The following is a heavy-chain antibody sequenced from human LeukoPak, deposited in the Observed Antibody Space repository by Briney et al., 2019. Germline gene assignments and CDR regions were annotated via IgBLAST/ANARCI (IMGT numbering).Heavy chain of an antibody. V-gene: IGHV4-4*07. CDR3: ARAAPLSHFPLIYGMDV. CDR1: GVSISGYY. D-gene: IGHD2/OR15-2a*01. J-gene: IGHJ6*02. Sequence: PSETLSLTCTVSGVSISGYYWSWIRQPAGKGLEWIGRIYTSGSNNYNPSLKNRVTMSVDTSKNQVSLNLSSVTAADTAVYYCARAAPLSHFPLIYGMDVWGQGTTVTVSS. CDR2: IYTSGSN.